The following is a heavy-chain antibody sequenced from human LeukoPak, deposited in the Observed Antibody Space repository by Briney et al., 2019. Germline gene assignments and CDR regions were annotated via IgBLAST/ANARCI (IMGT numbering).Heavy chain of an antibody. CDR1: GASVSSYY. J-gene: IGHJ6*02. CDR2: IDASGST. Sequence: PSETLSLTCTVSGASVSSYYWIWIRQPAGRGLEWIGRIDASGSTNYNPSLKSRVTMSVDSSKNQFSLKVSSVTAADTAVYYCARDSSGYYILESYYGMDVWGQGTTVTVSS. V-gene: IGHV4-4*07. D-gene: IGHD3-22*01. CDR3: ARDSSGYYILESYYGMDV.